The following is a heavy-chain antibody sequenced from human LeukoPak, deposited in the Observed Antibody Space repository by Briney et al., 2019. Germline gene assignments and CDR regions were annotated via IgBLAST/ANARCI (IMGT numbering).Heavy chain of an antibody. V-gene: IGHV1-18*01. CDR3: ARRSSLWFRESYYDYYGMDV. Sequence: ASVKVSCKASGYTFTSYGISWVRQAPGQGLEWMGWISAYNGDTNYPQKLQGRLTMTIDTSTSTAYMELRSLRSDDTAVYYCARRSSLWFRESYYDYYGMDVWGQGTTVTVSS. CDR2: ISAYNGDT. J-gene: IGHJ6*02. D-gene: IGHD3-10*01. CDR1: GYTFTSYG.